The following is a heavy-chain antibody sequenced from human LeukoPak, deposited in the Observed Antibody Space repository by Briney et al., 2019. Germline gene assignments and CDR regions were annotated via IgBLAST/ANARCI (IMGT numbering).Heavy chain of an antibody. CDR1: GGSISSYY. J-gene: IGHJ6*03. D-gene: IGHD3-3*01. V-gene: IGHV4-4*07. CDR3: AREGYDFWSGYSDYFYYYMDV. Sequence: PSETLSLTCTVSGGSISSYYWSWIRQPAGKGLEWIGRIYTSGSTNYNPSLKSRATMSVDTSKNQFSLKLSSVTAADTAVYYCAREGYDFWSGYSDYFYYYMDVWGKGTTVTVSS. CDR2: IYTSGST.